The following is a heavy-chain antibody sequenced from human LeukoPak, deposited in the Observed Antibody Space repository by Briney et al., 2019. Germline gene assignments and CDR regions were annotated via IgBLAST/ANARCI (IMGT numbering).Heavy chain of an antibody. J-gene: IGHJ2*01. D-gene: IGHD2-8*02. CDR3: AGYREYWYWHFDL. Sequence: SETLSLTCTVSDGSISTYYWSWIRQPPGKGLEWIGYMYYSGSTNYNPSLKSRVTISIDTSKNQFSLKLTSVTAADTAVYYCAGYREYWYWHFDLWGRGAPVTVSP. V-gene: IGHV4-59*01. CDR1: DGSISTYY. CDR2: MYYSGST.